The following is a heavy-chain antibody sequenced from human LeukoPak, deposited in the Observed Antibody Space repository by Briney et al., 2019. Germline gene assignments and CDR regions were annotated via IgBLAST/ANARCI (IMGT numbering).Heavy chain of an antibody. CDR1: GFTFSDYY. D-gene: IGHD4-11*01. CDR2: ISSSGSTI. Sequence: GGSLRPSCAASGFTFSDYYMSWIRQAPGKGLEWVSYISSSGSTIYYADSVKGRFTISRDNAKNSLYLQMNSLRAEDTAVYYCARGDYSVHNNWFDPWGQGTLVTASS. J-gene: IGHJ5*02. V-gene: IGHV3-11*01. CDR3: ARGDYSVHNNWFDP.